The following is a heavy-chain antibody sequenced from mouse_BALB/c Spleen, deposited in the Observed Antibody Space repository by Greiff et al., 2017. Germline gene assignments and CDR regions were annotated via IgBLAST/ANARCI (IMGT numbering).Heavy chain of an antibody. CDR2: IYPGNVNT. V-gene: IGHV1S56*01. J-gene: IGHJ2*01. CDR3: ARSDAYFDY. CDR1: GYTFTSYY. Sequence: QVQLKESGPELVKPGASVRISCKASGYTFTSYYIHWVKQRPGQGLEWIGWIYPGNVNTKYNEKFKGKATLTADKSSSTAYMQLSSLTSEDSAVYFCARSDAYFDYWGQGTTLTVSS.